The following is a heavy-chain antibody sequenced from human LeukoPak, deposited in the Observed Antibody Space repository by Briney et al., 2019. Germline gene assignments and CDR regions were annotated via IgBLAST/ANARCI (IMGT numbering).Heavy chain of an antibody. D-gene: IGHD2-15*01. J-gene: IGHJ3*02. Sequence: GGSLRLSCAASGFTFSNAWMSWVRQAPGKGLEWVGRIKSKTDDGTTDYAAPVKGRFTISRDDSKNTLYLQMNSLKTEDTAVYYCTTDGVVVAAIVAAFDIWGQGTMVTVSS. CDR1: GFTFSNAW. CDR3: TTDGVVVAAIVAAFDI. CDR2: IKSKTDDGTT. V-gene: IGHV3-15*01.